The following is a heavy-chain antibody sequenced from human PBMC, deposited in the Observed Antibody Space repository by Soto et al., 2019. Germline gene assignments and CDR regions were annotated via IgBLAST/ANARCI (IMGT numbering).Heavy chain of an antibody. CDR3: AREYQLLTYYFDY. CDR1: GFTFSNCA. V-gene: IGHV3-30-3*01. CDR2: ISNDGSNK. D-gene: IGHD2-2*01. J-gene: IGHJ4*02. Sequence: QVQVVESGGGVVQPGRSLRLSCAASGFTFSNCAMHWVRQAPGKGLEWVAVISNDGSNKYYEDSVKGRFTSSRDNSKNTLYLQMNSLRAEDTAVYYCAREYQLLTYYFDYWGQGTLVTVSS.